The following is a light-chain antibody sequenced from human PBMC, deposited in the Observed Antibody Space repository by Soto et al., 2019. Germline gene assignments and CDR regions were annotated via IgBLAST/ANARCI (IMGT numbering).Light chain of an antibody. CDR3: QQSGSSPWT. V-gene: IGKV3-20*01. J-gene: IGKJ1*01. CDR2: GTS. Sequence: TQSPSSLSASVGDRVTITCRASQGIKNDLGWYQQKPGQAPRLLIFGTSSRATGVPDRFSGSGSGTDFTLTISSLEPEDFAVYFCQQSGSSPWTFGHGTKVDIK. CDR1: QGIKND.